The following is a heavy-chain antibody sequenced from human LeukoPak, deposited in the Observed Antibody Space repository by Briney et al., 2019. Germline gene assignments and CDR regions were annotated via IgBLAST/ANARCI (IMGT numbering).Heavy chain of an antibody. J-gene: IGHJ4*02. CDR1: GFTFRSYG. CDR2: ISGSGGGT. Sequence: GGSLRLSCAASGFTFRSYGMSWVRQAPGKGLEWVSTISGSGGGTYYADSVKGRFTISRDNSKNTLYLQMDSLRAEDTAVYYCATGGRYYLDNWGQGTLVTVSS. V-gene: IGHV3-23*01. CDR3: ATGGRYYLDN.